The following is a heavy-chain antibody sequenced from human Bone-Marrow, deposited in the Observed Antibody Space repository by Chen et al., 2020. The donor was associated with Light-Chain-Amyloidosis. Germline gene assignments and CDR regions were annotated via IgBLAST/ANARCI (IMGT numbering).Heavy chain of an antibody. V-gene: IGHV3-23*01. CDR2: ISGSGGST. CDR1: GFTFSSYA. D-gene: IGHD2-21*01. J-gene: IGHJ6*02. CDR3: AKRPPYPSIYGMDV. Sequence: EVQLLESGGGLVQPGGSLRLPCAASGFTFSSYAMSWVRQAPGKGLGWVSGISGSGGSTYYADSVKGRFTISRDNSKNTLYLQMNSLRAEDTAVYYCAKRPPYPSIYGMDVWGQGTTVTVSS.